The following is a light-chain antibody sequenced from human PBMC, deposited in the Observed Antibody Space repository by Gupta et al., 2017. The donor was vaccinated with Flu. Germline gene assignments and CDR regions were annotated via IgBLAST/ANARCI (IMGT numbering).Light chain of an antibody. V-gene: IGKV1-39*01. Sequence: DIQMTQSPSSLSASVGDRVTITCRASQSVNSYLNWYQQRPGKAPKLLSYAASTLQAGVPSRFSGSGFATDFTLTISSLQPEDFATYWCQQSYSTPWTFGQGTKVEIK. CDR2: AAS. CDR1: QSVNSY. CDR3: QQSYSTPWT. J-gene: IGKJ1*01.